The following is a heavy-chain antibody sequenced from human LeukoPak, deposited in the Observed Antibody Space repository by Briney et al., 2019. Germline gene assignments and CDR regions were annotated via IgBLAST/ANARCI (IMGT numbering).Heavy chain of an antibody. D-gene: IGHD6-19*01. Sequence: PSETLSPTCTVSGGSISSSSYYWGWIRQPPGKGLEWIGSIYYSGSTDYNPSLKSRVTISVDTSKNQFSLKLSSVTAADTAVYYCTRHSRIPGIAVAGRLDWGQGTLVTVSS. CDR1: GGSISSSSYY. V-gene: IGHV4-39*01. J-gene: IGHJ4*02. CDR3: TRHSRIPGIAVAGRLD. CDR2: IYYSGST.